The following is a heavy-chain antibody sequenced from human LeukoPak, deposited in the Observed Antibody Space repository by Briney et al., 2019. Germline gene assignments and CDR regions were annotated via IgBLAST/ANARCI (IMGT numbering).Heavy chain of an antibody. D-gene: IGHD3-10*01. J-gene: IGHJ4*02. CDR3: ARPLGIGEKYYFDY. CDR2: ISAYNGNT. CDR1: GYTFTNYG. V-gene: IGHV1-18*01. Sequence: GASVKVSCKASGYTFTNYGISWVRQAPGQGLEWMGWISAYNGNTNYAQKLQGRVTMTTDTSTSTAYMELRSLRSDDTAVYYCARPLGIGEKYYFDYWGQGTLVTVSS.